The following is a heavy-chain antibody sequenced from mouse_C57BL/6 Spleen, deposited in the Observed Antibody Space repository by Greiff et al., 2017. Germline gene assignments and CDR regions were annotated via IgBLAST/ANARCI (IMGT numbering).Heavy chain of an antibody. J-gene: IGHJ4*01. V-gene: IGHV5-17*01. D-gene: IGHD3-1*01. CDR2: ISSGSSTI. CDR3: ATGLYYYAMDY. CDR1: GFTFSDYG. Sequence: EVKLVESGGGLVKPGGSLKLSCAASGFTFSDYGMHWVRQAPEKGLEWVAYISSGSSTIYYADTVKGRFTISRDNAKNTLFLQMTSLRSEDTAMYYCATGLYYYAMDYWGQGTSVTVSS.